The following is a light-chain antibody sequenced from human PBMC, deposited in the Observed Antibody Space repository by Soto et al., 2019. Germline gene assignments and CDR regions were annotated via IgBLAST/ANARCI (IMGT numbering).Light chain of an antibody. Sequence: EIVLTQSPGTLSLSPGERATLSCRASQSVNSNYLAWHQQKPGQAPRLLIYGVSSRATGIPDRFSGSGSGTDFTLTISRLEPEDFAVYYCQQYNNWPRTFGQGTKVDIK. CDR1: QSVNSNY. J-gene: IGKJ1*01. V-gene: IGKV3-20*01. CDR2: GVS. CDR3: QQYNNWPRT.